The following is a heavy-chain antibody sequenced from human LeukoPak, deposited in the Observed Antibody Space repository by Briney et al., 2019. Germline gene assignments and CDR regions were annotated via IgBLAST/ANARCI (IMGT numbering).Heavy chain of an antibody. V-gene: IGHV1-69*13. D-gene: IGHD5-18*01. CDR3: AKANTAMVNHYYYGMDV. J-gene: IGHJ6*02. Sequence: ASVKVSCKASGGTFSSYAISWVRQAPGQGLEWMGGIIPIFGTANYAQKFQGRVTITADESTSTAYMELSSLRSEDTAVYYCAKANTAMVNHYYYGMDVWGQGTTVTVSS. CDR1: GGTFSSYA. CDR2: IIPIFGTA.